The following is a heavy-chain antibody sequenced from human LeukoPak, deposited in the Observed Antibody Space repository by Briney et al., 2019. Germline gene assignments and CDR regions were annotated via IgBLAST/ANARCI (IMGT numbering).Heavy chain of an antibody. CDR2: ISGSGGST. V-gene: IGHV3-23*01. J-gene: IGHJ4*02. D-gene: IGHD3-22*01. CDR3: AKSNRITMIVVVITAFDY. Sequence: PGGSLRLSCAASGFTFSSYAMSWVRQAPGKGLEWVSAISGSGGSTYYADSVKGRFTISRDNSKNTLYLQMNSLRAEDTAVYYCAKSNRITMIVVVITAFDYWGQGTLDTVSS. CDR1: GFTFSSYA.